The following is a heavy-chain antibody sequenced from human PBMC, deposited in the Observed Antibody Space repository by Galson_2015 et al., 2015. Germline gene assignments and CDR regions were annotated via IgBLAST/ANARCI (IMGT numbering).Heavy chain of an antibody. CDR3: ARGPSGYCSGGSCYLRNFQH. D-gene: IGHD2-15*01. V-gene: IGHV3-21*01. Sequence: SLRLSCAASGFTFSSYSMNWVRQAPGKGLEWVSSISSSSSYIYYADSVKGRFTISRDNAKNSLYLQMNSLRAEDTAVYYCARGPSGYCSGGSCYLRNFQHWGQGTLVTVSS. J-gene: IGHJ1*01. CDR1: GFTFSSYS. CDR2: ISSSSSYI.